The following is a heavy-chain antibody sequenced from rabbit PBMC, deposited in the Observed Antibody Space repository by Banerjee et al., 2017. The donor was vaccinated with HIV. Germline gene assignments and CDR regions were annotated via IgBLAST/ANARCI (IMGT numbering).Heavy chain of an antibody. CDR2: IYVGSSGRT. CDR3: ARWSESDFYGNL. D-gene: IGHD2-1*01. V-gene: IGHV1S40*01. Sequence: QSLEESGGDLVKPEGSLTLTCTASGIDFSSYYYMCWVRQAPGKGLEWIACIYVGSSGRTWYASWAKGRSTISKTSSTTVTLQMTSLTAADTATYFCARWSESDFYGNLWGPGTLVTVS. J-gene: IGHJ4*01. CDR1: GIDFSSYYY.